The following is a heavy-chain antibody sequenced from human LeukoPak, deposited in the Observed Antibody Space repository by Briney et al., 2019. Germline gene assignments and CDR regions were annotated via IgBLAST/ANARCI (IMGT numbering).Heavy chain of an antibody. CDR3: AKATGNLGN. V-gene: IGHV3-23*01. J-gene: IGHJ4*02. CDR2: ISNNDGST. CDR1: GFTFSSYA. D-gene: IGHD1-1*01. Sequence: TGGSLRLSCAASGFTFSSYAMSWVRQAPGKGLEWVSTISNNDGSTYYADSVKGRFTISRDNSKNTLYLQIYTLTADDTPIYYCAKATGNLGNWGQGTQVTVSS.